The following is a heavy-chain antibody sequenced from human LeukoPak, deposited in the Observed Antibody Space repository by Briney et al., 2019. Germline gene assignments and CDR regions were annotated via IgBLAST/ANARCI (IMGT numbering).Heavy chain of an antibody. D-gene: IGHD3-10*02. V-gene: IGHV3-7*01. CDR1: GFTFSSYW. J-gene: IGHJ6*04. CDR3: AELGITMIGGV. Sequence: GGSLRLSCAASGFTFSSYWMSWVRQAQGKGLEWVANIKQDGSEKYYVDSVKGRFTISRDNAKNSLYLQMNSLRAEDTAVYYCAELGITMIGGVWGKGTTVTISS. CDR2: IKQDGSEK.